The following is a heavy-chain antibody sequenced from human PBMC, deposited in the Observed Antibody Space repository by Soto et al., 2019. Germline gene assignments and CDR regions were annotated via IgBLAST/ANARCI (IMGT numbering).Heavy chain of an antibody. J-gene: IGHJ4*02. CDR2: ISGSGGST. V-gene: IGHV3-23*01. D-gene: IGHD4-17*01. CDR3: GPLSDYGDYFFRY. CDR1: GFTFSSYA. Sequence: GGSLRLSCAASGFTFSSYAMSWVRQAPGKGLEWVSAISGSGGSTYYADSVKGRFTISRDNSKNTLYMQMNSLRAEDTAVYYCGPLSDYGDYFFRYWGQGTLVTVSS.